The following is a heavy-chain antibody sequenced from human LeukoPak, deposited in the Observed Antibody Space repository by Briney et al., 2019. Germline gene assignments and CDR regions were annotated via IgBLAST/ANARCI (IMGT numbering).Heavy chain of an antibody. J-gene: IGHJ4*02. CDR2: IYYSGGT. CDR1: GGSISSYY. CDR3: ARDGSGSGL. D-gene: IGHD1-26*01. V-gene: IGHV4-59*12. Sequence: PSETLSLTCTVSGGSISSYYWSWIRQPPGKGLEWIGYIYYSGGTYYNPSLKSRVTISVDRSKNQFSLKLSSVTAADTAVYYCARDGSGSGLWGQGTLVTVSS.